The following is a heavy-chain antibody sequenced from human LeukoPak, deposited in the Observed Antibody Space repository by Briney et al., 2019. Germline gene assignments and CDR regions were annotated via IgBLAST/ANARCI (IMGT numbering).Heavy chain of an antibody. CDR2: IYYSGTT. V-gene: IGHV4-39*01. CDR3: AKTLQRRRDDAFDI. D-gene: IGHD2-21*02. Sequence: SETLSLTCTVSGGSISCSTNYYWAWIRQPPGKGLEWIGSIYYSGTTYYNPSLKSRVTISVDTSKNQFSLKLSSVTAAGTAVYYCAKTLQRRRDDAFDIWGQGTMVTVSS. J-gene: IGHJ3*02. CDR1: GGSISCSTNYY.